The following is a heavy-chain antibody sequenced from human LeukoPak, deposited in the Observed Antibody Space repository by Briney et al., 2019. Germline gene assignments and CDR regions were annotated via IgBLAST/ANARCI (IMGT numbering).Heavy chain of an antibody. Sequence: SETLSFTSTVYAGSTSSYYWSWIRQPPGQGLEGIGNIYYSRSTNYNHSLKSRVSISVNTSNNQFSLKLSPVTDANTVDYSSGRVPPDYSSGFRFDYWGQGTLVTVSS. CDR1: AGSTSSYY. CDR3: GRVPPDYSSGFRFDY. D-gene: IGHD6-19*01. J-gene: IGHJ4*02. CDR2: IYYSRST. V-gene: IGHV4-59*12.